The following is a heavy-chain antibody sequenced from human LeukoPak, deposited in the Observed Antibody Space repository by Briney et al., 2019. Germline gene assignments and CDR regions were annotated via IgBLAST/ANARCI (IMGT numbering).Heavy chain of an antibody. Sequence: PSETLSLTCTVSGGSISSGGYYWSWIRQHPGKGLEWIGYIYYSGSTYYNPSLKSRVTISVDTSKNQFSLKLSSVTTADTAVYYCARHYYSSGSYYSRSYYYGMDVWGQGTSVTVSS. J-gene: IGHJ6*02. CDR3: ARHYYSSGSYYSRSYYYGMDV. CDR2: IYYSGST. V-gene: IGHV4-31*03. CDR1: GGSISSGGYY. D-gene: IGHD3-10*01.